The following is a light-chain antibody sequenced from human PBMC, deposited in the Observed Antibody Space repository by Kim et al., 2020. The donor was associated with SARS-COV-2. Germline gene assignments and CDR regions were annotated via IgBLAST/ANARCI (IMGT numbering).Light chain of an antibody. V-gene: IGLV1-44*01. CDR3: AGWDDGLKGVV. J-gene: IGLJ2*01. CDR1: SAHTGSHT. CDR2: SEN. Sequence: GQRVSFSRCRCSAHTGSHTEHCYQSLPGTDPVPLIYSENQRASRVPDRFSRPTSGASASLAISGIQPEDEADYYCAGWDDGLKGVVFGGGTQLTVL.